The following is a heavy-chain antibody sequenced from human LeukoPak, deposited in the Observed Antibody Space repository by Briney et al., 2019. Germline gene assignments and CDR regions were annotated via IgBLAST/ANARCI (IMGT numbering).Heavy chain of an antibody. Sequence: GGSLILSCEASGFTFSTDNMNWVRQAPGKRLEWVSSITSSSSFAFYADSVKGRFTISRDNARSSLYLQMNNLRAEDTAVYYCARDPYSGHYGNDYYYYMDVWGKGTTVTISS. CDR2: ITSSSSFA. V-gene: IGHV3-21*04. CDR1: GFTFSTDN. J-gene: IGHJ6*03. CDR3: ARDPYSGHYGNDYYYYMDV. D-gene: IGHD5-12*01.